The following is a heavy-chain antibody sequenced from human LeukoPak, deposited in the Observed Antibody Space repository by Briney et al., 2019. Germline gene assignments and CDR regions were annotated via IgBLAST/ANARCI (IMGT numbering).Heavy chain of an antibody. CDR3: ARETRDSNWNSVAYLDH. J-gene: IGHJ4*02. Sequence: ASVKVSCTASGGTFSGNSITWVRQAPGQGLEWMGRFIPILNTTNYAQDFQGRVTLTADKSTSTAYMELMSLGSEDTAVYYCARETRDSNWNSVAYLDHWGQGTLVTVSS. CDR2: FIPILNTT. D-gene: IGHD1-7*01. CDR1: GGTFSGNS. V-gene: IGHV1-69*08.